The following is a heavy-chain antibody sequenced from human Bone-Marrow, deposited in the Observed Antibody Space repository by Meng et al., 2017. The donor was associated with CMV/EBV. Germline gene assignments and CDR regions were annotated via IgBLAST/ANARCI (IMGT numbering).Heavy chain of an antibody. J-gene: IGHJ3*02. Sequence: GESLKISCAASGFIFSDYYMSWIRQAPGKGLEWVSYISSSASTIYYADSVRGRFTISRDNAKNSLYLQMNRLRAEDTAVYYCARDLLGGTKGAFDIWGQGTLVTVSS. CDR3: ARDLLGGTKGAFDI. V-gene: IGHV3-11*04. CDR2: ISSSASTI. D-gene: IGHD1-1*01. CDR1: GFIFSDYY.